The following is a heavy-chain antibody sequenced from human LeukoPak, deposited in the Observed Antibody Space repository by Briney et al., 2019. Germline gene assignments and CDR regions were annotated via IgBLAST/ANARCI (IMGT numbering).Heavy chain of an antibody. J-gene: IGHJ4*02. V-gene: IGHV3-21*01. D-gene: IGHD3-22*01. CDR1: GFTFSSYS. CDR3: ARAHYDSSGYCFDY. CDR2: ISSSSSYI. Sequence: KPGGSLRLSCAASGFTFSSYSMNWVRQAPGKGLEWVSSISSSSSYIYYADSVKGRFTISRDNAKNSLYLQVNSLRAEDTAVYYCARAHYDSSGYCFDYWGQGTLVTVSS.